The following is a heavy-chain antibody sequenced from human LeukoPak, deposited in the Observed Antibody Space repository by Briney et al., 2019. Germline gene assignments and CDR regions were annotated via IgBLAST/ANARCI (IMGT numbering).Heavy chain of an antibody. D-gene: IGHD3-22*01. V-gene: IGHV1-18*01. Sequence: ASVKVSCKASGYTFTSYGISWVRQAPGQGLEWMGWISAYNGNTNYALKLQGRVTMTTDTSTSTAYMELRSLRSDDTAVYYCARDPRFDSSGYSDYWGQGTLVTVSS. CDR2: ISAYNGNT. CDR1: GYTFTSYG. CDR3: ARDPRFDSSGYSDY. J-gene: IGHJ4*02.